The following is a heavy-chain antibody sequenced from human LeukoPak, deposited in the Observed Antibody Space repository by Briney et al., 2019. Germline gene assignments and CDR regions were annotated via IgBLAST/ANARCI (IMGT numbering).Heavy chain of an antibody. CDR1: GGSFSGYY. CDR2: INHSGST. Sequence: SETLSLTCAVYGGSFSGYYWSWIRQPPGKGLEWIGEINHSGSTNYNPSLKSRVTISVDTSKNQFSLKLSSVTAADTAVYYCASDLGYCSGGSCYTWGQGTLVTVSS. D-gene: IGHD2-15*01. CDR3: ASDLGYCSGGSCYT. J-gene: IGHJ5*02. V-gene: IGHV4-34*01.